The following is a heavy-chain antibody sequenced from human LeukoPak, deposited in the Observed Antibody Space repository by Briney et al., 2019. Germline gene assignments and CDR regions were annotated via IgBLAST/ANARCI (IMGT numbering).Heavy chain of an antibody. CDR3: ARRMGCSSTSCYWDFDY. D-gene: IGHD2-2*01. CDR2: ISSSTSTI. Sequence: PGGSLRLSCTASGFIFSSYWMHWVRQAPGKGLEWVSYISSSTSTIYYADSVKGRFTISRDNAKNSLYLQMYSLRDEDTAVYYCARRMGCSSTSCYWDFDYWGQGTLVTVSS. V-gene: IGHV3-48*02. CDR1: GFIFSSYW. J-gene: IGHJ4*02.